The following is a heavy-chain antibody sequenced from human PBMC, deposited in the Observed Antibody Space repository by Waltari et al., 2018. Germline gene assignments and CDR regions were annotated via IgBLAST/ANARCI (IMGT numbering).Heavy chain of an antibody. D-gene: IGHD4-17*01. CDR2: IYHSGST. J-gene: IGHJ4*02. Sequence: QVQLQESGPGLVKPSAALSLTCTVSGYSISSGYYCAWFRQPPGKGLAWIGRIYHSGSTYYHPSLKSRVTISVDTTKNQFPLKLSSVTAADTAVYSCARDQPGVYGDYGRDYWGQGTLVTVSS. CDR3: ARDQPGVYGDYGRDY. V-gene: IGHV4-38-2*02. CDR1: GYSISSGYY.